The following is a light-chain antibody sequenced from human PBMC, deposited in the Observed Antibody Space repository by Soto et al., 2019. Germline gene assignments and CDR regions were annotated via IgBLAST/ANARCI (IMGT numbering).Light chain of an antibody. V-gene: IGLV2-14*01. CDR3: TSYASGSSHVV. J-gene: IGLJ2*01. CDR1: SSDLGGYDY. Sequence: QSALTQPASVSGSPGQSITLSSTGTSSDLGGYDYVSWYQRHPGKAPKLLIYDVNNRPSGVSNRFSGSKSGNTASLTISGLQAEDEADYYCTSYASGSSHVVFGGGTKLTVL. CDR2: DVN.